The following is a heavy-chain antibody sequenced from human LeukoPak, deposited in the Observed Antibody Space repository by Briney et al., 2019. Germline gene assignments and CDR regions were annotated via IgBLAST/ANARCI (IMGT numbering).Heavy chain of an antibody. J-gene: IGHJ6*03. CDR1: GGSINSSSYY. D-gene: IGHD5-24*01. V-gene: IGHV4-39*07. CDR2: IFYSGNT. Sequence: SETLSLTCTVSGGSINSSSYYWGWIRQPPGKGLEWIGSIFYSGNTYDNPSLKSRVTISVDTSKNQFSLKLSSVTAADTAVYYCAGGYKYAYYNYYYMDVWAKGTTVTVSS. CDR3: AGGYKYAYYNYYYMDV.